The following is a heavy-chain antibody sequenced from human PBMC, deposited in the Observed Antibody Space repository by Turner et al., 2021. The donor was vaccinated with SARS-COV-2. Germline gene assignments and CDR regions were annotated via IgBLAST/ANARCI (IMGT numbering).Heavy chain of an antibody. CDR3: ATCRDGYNWGAFHI. CDR2: FDPEEGET. D-gene: IGHD5-12*01. V-gene: IGHV1-24*01. J-gene: IGHJ3*02. CDR1: GYTLTELS. Sequence: HVQLVQSGAEVKKLGASVKVSCKVSGYTLTELSMHWVRQAPGKGLEWMGGFDPEEGETIYAQKFQGRVTMTEDTSTDTAYMELSSMSSEDTAVYYCATCRDGYNWGAFHIWGQGTMVPVSS.